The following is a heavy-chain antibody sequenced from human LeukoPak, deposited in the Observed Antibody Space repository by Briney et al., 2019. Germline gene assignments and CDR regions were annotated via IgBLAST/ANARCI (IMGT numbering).Heavy chain of an antibody. CDR3: AKDRSIAARPNWFDP. Sequence: GGSLRLSCAASGLTFSSYAMSWVRQAPGKGLEWVSAISGSGGSTYYADSVKGRFTISRDNSKNTLYLQMNSLRAEDTAVYYCAKDRSIAARPNWFDPWGQGTLVTVSS. J-gene: IGHJ5*02. V-gene: IGHV3-23*01. D-gene: IGHD6-6*01. CDR2: ISGSGGST. CDR1: GLTFSSYA.